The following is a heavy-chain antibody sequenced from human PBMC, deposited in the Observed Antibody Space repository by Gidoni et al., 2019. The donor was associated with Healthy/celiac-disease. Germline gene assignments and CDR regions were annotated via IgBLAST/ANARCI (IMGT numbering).Heavy chain of an antibody. V-gene: IGHV3-53*01. Sequence: EVQLVESGGGLIQPGGSLRLSCAASGFTVSSNSMSWVRQAPGKGLEWVSVIYSGGSTYSADSVKGRFTISRDNSKNTLYLQMNSLRAEDTAVYYCASDKGYSYGSGAFDIWGQGTMVTVSS. CDR3: ASDKGYSYGSGAFDI. CDR1: GFTVSSNS. CDR2: IYSGGST. J-gene: IGHJ3*02. D-gene: IGHD5-18*01.